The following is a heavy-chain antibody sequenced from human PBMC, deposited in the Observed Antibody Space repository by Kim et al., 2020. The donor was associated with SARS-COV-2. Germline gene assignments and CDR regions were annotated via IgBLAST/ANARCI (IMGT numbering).Heavy chain of an antibody. J-gene: IGHJ6*02. CDR1: GFTFSSYG. Sequence: GGSLRLSCAASGFTFSSYGMHWVRQAPGKGLEWVAVIWYDGSNKYYADSVKGRFTISRDNSKNTLYLQMNSLRAEDTAVYYCARGGLLLRYFDWLPPHYYGMDVWGQGTTVTVSS. D-gene: IGHD3-9*01. V-gene: IGHV3-33*01. CDR2: IWYDGSNK. CDR3: ARGGLLLRYFDWLPPHYYGMDV.